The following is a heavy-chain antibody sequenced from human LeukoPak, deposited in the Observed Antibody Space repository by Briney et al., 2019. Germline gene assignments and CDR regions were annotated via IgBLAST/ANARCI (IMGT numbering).Heavy chain of an antibody. V-gene: IGHV4-39*07. CDR1: GVSISSGSNY. Sequence: SETLSLTCRVSGVSISSGSNYWGWIRQPPGKTLEWIGSIYSSGSTYYNSSLKRRVIILIDTAKNHFSLNLSSVTAADTAVYYCARSDGYGLVGIWGQGTMVTVSS. D-gene: IGHD3-10*01. J-gene: IGHJ3*02. CDR2: IYSSGST. CDR3: ARSDGYGLVGI.